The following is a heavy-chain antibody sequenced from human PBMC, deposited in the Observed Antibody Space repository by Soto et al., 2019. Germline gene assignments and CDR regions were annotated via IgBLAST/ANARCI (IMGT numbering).Heavy chain of an antibody. Sequence: SETLSLTCTVSGGSISSYYWSWIRQPPGKGLEWIGYIYYSGSTNYNPSLKSRVTISVDTSKNQFSLKLSSVTAADTAVYYCVRHAGPGIAAAAIFDYWGQGTLVTVSS. CDR3: VRHAGPGIAAAAIFDY. CDR2: IYYSGST. J-gene: IGHJ4*02. CDR1: GGSISSYY. D-gene: IGHD6-13*01. V-gene: IGHV4-59*08.